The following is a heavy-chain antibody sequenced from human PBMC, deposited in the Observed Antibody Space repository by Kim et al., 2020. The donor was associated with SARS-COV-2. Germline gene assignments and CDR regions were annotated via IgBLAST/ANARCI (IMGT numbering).Heavy chain of an antibody. CDR1: GFTFSSYA. CDR3: AKEDRGDGYKDYSDY. Sequence: GGSLRLSCAASGFTFSSYAMNWVRQAPGKGLDCVSVISGGGETTYYADSVKGRFTISRDNSKNMLYLQMNSLRAEDTAVYYCAKEDRGDGYKDYSDYWGQGTLVTVSS. D-gene: IGHD5-12*01. J-gene: IGHJ4*02. CDR2: ISGGGETT. V-gene: IGHV3-23*01.